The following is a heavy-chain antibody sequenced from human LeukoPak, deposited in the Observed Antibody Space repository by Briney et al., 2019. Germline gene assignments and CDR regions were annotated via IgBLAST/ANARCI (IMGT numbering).Heavy chain of an antibody. D-gene: IGHD3-10*01. Sequence: GGSLRLSCAASGFTSSSYAMSWVRQAPGKGLEWVSAISGSGGSTYYADSVKGRFTISRDNSKNTLYLQMNSLRAEDTAVYYCAKDYQAMVRGVILYYWGQGTLVTVSS. CDR3: AKDYQAMVRGVILYY. CDR2: ISGSGGST. J-gene: IGHJ4*02. CDR1: GFTSSSYA. V-gene: IGHV3-23*01.